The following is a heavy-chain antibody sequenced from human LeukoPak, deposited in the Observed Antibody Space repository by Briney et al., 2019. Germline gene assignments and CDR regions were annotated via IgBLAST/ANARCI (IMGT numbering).Heavy chain of an antibody. J-gene: IGHJ4*02. CDR2: IGPDGSGP. V-gene: IGHV3-7*01. CDR3: ARDFSWRQFDY. Sequence: GGSLRLACETAGFTAAFTFSTSYMTWVRQSPGMGLEWVAEIGPDGSGPVYVDSVKGRFTISRDNAKNSLYLQMNSLRVEETAVYYCARDFSWRQFDYWGLGTLVTVSS. CDR1: GFTAAFTFSTSY.